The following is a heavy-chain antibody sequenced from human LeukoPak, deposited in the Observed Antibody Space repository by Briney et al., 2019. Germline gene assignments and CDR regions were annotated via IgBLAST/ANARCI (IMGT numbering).Heavy chain of an antibody. CDR3: AREYYASGSNGAFDY. Sequence: SETLSLTCSVSGGSISSDRYYWSWIRQPAGKGLEWIGRIYAPGDTKYDPSLQSRVTISGDTSKNQISLKLTSVTAADTAVYYCAREYYASGSNGAFDYWGQGILVTVSS. D-gene: IGHD3-10*01. J-gene: IGHJ4*02. V-gene: IGHV4-61*02. CDR2: IYAPGDT. CDR1: GGSISSDRYY.